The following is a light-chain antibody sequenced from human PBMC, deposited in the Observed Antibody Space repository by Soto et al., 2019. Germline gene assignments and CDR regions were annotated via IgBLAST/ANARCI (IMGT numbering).Light chain of an antibody. CDR1: QDIRNY. CDR3: QEYDVVPLT. J-gene: IGKJ4*01. CDR2: AAS. Sequence: DIQMTQSPSSLSASVGDIVTITCRASQDIRNYLAWYQQKPGKVPELLIYAASTFNSGVPSRFSGSGYGTYFTHTITNMQPEDVATDYCQEYDVVPLTFGGGTKVEIK. V-gene: IGKV1-27*01.